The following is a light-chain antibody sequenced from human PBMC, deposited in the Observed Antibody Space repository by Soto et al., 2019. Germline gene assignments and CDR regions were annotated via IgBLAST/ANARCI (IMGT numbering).Light chain of an antibody. CDR3: QQYNKWPPT. CDR1: QSLRTN. V-gene: IGKV3D-15*01. J-gene: IGKJ4*01. CDR2: GVY. Sequence: IVLAQSPGTLSLSPVARATLSCRPSQSLRTNSLAWYQQKPGQAPRLPISGVYSRAADIPARFSGSGSGTEFTLTISSLQSEDFAVYYCQQYNKWPPTFGGGTKVDIK.